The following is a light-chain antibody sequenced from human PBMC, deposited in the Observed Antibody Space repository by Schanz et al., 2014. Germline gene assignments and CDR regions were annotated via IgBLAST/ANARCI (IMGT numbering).Light chain of an antibody. CDR1: SSDVGGYNY. V-gene: IGLV2-8*01. J-gene: IGLJ2*01. CDR3: SSYAGXXXLV. CDR2: EVS. Sequence: QSALTQPPSASGSPGQSVTFSCTGTSSDVGGYNYVSWYQQHPGKAPKLMIYEVSKRPSGVPDRFSGSKSGNTASLTVSGXXXEDEADYYCSSYAGXXXLVFGGGTKLTVL.